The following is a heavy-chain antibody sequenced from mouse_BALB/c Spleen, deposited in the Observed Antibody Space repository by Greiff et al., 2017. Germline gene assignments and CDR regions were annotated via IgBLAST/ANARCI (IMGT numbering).Heavy chain of an antibody. J-gene: IGHJ3*01. CDR2: ISYSGST. D-gene: IGHD2-14*01. V-gene: IGHV3-2*02. CDR1: GYSITSDYA. Sequence: EVKVEESGPGLVKPSQSLSLTCTVTGYSITSDYAWNWIRQFPGNKLEWMGYISYSGSTSYNPSLKSRISITRDTSKNQFFLQLNSVTTEDTATYYCARGGYYRYDFAYWGQGTLVTVSA. CDR3: ARGGYYRYDFAY.